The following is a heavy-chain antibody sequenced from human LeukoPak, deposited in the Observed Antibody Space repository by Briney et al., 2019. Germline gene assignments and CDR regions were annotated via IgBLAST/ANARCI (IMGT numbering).Heavy chain of an antibody. CDR2: IRYDGSNK. CDR1: GFTLSNYG. D-gene: IGHD6-19*01. CDR3: AKDLRVGQWLVRGDAFDI. Sequence: GGSLRLSCAASGFTLSNYGIHWVRQAPGKGLEWVAFIRYDGSNKYYADSVKGRFTISRDNSKNTLYLQMNSLRAEDTAVYYCAKDLRVGQWLVRGDAFDIWGQGTMVTVSS. J-gene: IGHJ3*02. V-gene: IGHV3-30*02.